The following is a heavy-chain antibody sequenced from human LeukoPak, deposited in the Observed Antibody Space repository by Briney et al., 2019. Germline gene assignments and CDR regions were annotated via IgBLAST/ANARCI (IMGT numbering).Heavy chain of an antibody. CDR2: ISTSGGDT. CDR1: GFTFSSYA. V-gene: IGHV3-23*01. D-gene: IGHD5-24*01. CDR3: ARWLQRPIDF. Sequence: GGSLRLSCAASGFTFSSYAMSWVRQAPGKGLEWVSAISTSGGDTYYAVSVKGRFTISRDNSKNTLYLHMNSLRAEDTAVYYCARWLQRPIDFWGQGTLVTVSS. J-gene: IGHJ4*02.